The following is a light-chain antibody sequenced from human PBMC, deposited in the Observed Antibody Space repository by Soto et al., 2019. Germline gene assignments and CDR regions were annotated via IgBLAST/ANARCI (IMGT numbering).Light chain of an antibody. V-gene: IGKV3-15*01. CDR3: QQYKKWPIT. CDR1: QSVDSL. CDR2: GAS. J-gene: IGKJ5*01. Sequence: EIVLTQSPATLSVSPGEVATLSCRADQSVDSLLAWYQQKPGQAPRLLIYGASTRAAGIPDRFSGSGSGTEFTLTISSLQSEDFAADYCQQYKKWPITFGQGTRLEI.